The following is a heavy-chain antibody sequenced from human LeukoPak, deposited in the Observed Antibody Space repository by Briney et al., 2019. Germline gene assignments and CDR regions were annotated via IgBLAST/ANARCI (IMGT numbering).Heavy chain of an antibody. CDR2: IYYSGST. V-gene: IGHV4-39*01. D-gene: IGHD3-3*01. CDR3: ARRSTIFGVVIRED. Sequence: SETLSLTCTVSGGSISSSSYYWGWIRQPPGKGLEWIGSIYYSGSTYYNPSLKSRVTISVDTSKNQFSLKLSSVTAADTAVYYCARRSTIFGVVIREDWGQGTLVTVSS. J-gene: IGHJ4*02. CDR1: GGSISSSSYY.